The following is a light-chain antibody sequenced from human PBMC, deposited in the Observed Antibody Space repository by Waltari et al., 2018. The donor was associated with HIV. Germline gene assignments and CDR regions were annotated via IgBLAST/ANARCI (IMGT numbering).Light chain of an antibody. J-gene: IGLJ3*02. Sequence: SYELTQPSSVSVSPGQTARITCSGDLLAKKYVRWFQQKPGQAPVLVMYKDSERPSGIPARFSGSSSGTTVSLTIGGAQVDDEADYYCYSAADNSGLFGGVTKLTVL. CDR3: YSAADNSGL. V-gene: IGLV3-27*01. CDR1: LLAKKY. CDR2: KDS.